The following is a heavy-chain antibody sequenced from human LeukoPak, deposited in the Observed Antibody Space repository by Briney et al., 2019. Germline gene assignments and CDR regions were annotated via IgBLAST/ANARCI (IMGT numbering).Heavy chain of an antibody. CDR3: ARDPGRSPDY. CDR1: GFTFSHYS. J-gene: IGHJ4*02. CDR2: INSNGDDT. D-gene: IGHD1-26*01. Sequence: GGSLRLSCEASGFTFSHYSFHWVRQAPGKGLEYVSAINSNGDDTYYVNSVKGRFTVSRDNSKNTLYLQMGDLRPDDMAVYYCARDPGRSPDYWGQGTLVTVSS. V-gene: IGHV3-64*01.